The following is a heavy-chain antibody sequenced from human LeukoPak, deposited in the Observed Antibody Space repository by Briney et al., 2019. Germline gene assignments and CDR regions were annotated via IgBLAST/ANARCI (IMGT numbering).Heavy chain of an antibody. Sequence: SGALSLTCAVSGDSLSSSSYYWGGIRQPPGRGLGWLGRIYYSGSTYYNPSLKSRVPISVDTSKNQFSLKLSSVTAADTAVYYCARRSAAAGTTHYFDYWGQGTLVTVSS. CDR3: ARRSAAAGTTHYFDY. CDR2: IYYSGST. CDR1: GDSLSSSSYY. D-gene: IGHD6-13*01. V-gene: IGHV4-39*01. J-gene: IGHJ4*02.